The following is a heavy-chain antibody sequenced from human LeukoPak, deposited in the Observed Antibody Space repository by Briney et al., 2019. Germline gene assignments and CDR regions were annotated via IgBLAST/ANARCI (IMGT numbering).Heavy chain of an antibody. CDR1: GYTFSSYA. Sequence: GASVKVSCKASGYTFSSYAMHWVRQAPGQRLEWMGWINAGNGNTKYSQKFQGRVTITRDTSASTAYMELSSLRSEDTAVYYCARDPSGYSSSWYFPRVGWFDPWGQGTLVTVSS. CDR3: ARDPSGYSSSWYFPRVGWFDP. CDR2: INAGNGNT. V-gene: IGHV1-3*01. J-gene: IGHJ5*02. D-gene: IGHD6-13*01.